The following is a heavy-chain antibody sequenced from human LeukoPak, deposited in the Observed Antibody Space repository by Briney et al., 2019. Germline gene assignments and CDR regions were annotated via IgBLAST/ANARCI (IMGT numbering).Heavy chain of an antibody. CDR1: GYSISSGYY. Sequence: SETLSPTCAVSGYSISSGYYWGWIRQPPGKGLEWIGSIYHSGSTYYNPSLKSRVTIPVDTSKNQFSLKLSSVTAADTAVYYCARTRGYSYGPMDYWGQGTLVTVSS. J-gene: IGHJ4*02. D-gene: IGHD5-18*01. CDR2: IYHSGST. V-gene: IGHV4-38-2*01. CDR3: ARTRGYSYGPMDY.